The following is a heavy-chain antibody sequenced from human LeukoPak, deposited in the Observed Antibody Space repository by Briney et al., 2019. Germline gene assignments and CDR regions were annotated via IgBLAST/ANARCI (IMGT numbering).Heavy chain of an antibody. J-gene: IGHJ4*02. V-gene: IGHV3-11*05. CDR1: GFTFSDYY. Sequence: GGSLRLSCAASGFTFSDYYMSWIRQAPGKGLEWVSSISSSSSYIYYADSVKGRFTISRDNAKNSLYLQMNSLRAEDTAVYYCARDGHRVDYFDYWGQGTLVTVSS. D-gene: IGHD1-14*01. CDR2: ISSSSSYI. CDR3: ARDGHRVDYFDY.